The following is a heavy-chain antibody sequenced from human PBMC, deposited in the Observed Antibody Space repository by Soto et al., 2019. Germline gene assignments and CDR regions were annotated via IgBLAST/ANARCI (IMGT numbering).Heavy chain of an antibody. D-gene: IGHD3-16*01. CDR1: GFTFSSYG. CDR3: ARDYEPFSYYYYGMDV. V-gene: IGHV3-33*01. J-gene: IGHJ6*02. Sequence: GGSLRLSCAASGFTFSSYGMHWVRQAPGKGLEWVAVIWYDGSNKYYADSVKGRFTISRDNSKNTLYLQMNSLRAEDTAVYYCARDYEPFSYYYYGMDVWGQGTTVTVSS. CDR2: IWYDGSNK.